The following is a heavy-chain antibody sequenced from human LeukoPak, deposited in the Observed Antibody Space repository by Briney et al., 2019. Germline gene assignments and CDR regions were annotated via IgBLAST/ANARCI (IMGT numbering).Heavy chain of an antibody. J-gene: IGHJ4*02. Sequence: SETLSLTCTVSGGSISSYYWSWIRQPAGKGLEWIGRIYTSGSTNYNPSLKSRVTMSVDTSKNQFSLKLSSVTAADTAVYYRARSSPRWFGESPPKIPFDYWGQGTLVTVSS. D-gene: IGHD3-10*01. CDR2: IYTSGST. V-gene: IGHV4-4*07. CDR1: GGSISSYY. CDR3: ARSSPRWFGESPPKIPFDY.